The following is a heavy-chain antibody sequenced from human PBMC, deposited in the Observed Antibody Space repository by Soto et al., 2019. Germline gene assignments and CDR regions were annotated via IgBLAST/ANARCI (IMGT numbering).Heavy chain of an antibody. Sequence: GGSLRLSCAASGFTFSSYAMSWVRQAPGKGLEWVSAMSGGGGSTDYADSVKGRFTISRDNSKKTLYLQMNSLRTEDTAVYYCAKDHYDSSGYYLSDHWGQGTLVTVSS. CDR1: GFTFSSYA. D-gene: IGHD3-22*01. CDR2: MSGGGGST. CDR3: AKDHYDSSGYYLSDH. V-gene: IGHV3-23*01. J-gene: IGHJ4*02.